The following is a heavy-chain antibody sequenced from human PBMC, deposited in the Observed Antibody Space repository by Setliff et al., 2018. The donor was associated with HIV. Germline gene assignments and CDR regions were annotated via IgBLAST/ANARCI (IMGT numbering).Heavy chain of an antibody. CDR3: AKELAASGLGYFDS. J-gene: IGHJ4*02. D-gene: IGHD3-22*01. CDR2: IYPGDSDT. CDR1: GYSFTSYW. V-gene: IGHV5-51*01. Sequence: GESLKISCKGSGYSFTSYWIGRVRQMPGKGLEWMGIIYPGDSDTRYSPSFQGQVTISADKSISTAYLQMNSLRAEDTAEYYCAKELAASGLGYFDSWGRGILVTVSS.